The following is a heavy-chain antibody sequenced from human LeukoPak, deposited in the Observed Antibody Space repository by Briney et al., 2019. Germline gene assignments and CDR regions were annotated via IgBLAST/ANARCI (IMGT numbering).Heavy chain of an antibody. J-gene: IGHJ4*02. CDR1: GFTFSSYA. Sequence: GRSLRLSCAASGFTFSSYARHWVRQAPGKGLEWVAVISYDGSNKYYADSVKGRFTISRANSKNTLYLQMNSLRAEDTAVYYCARGRMYFDYWGQGTLVTVSS. V-gene: IGHV3-30*04. CDR2: ISYDGSNK. D-gene: IGHD2-8*01. CDR3: ARGRMYFDY.